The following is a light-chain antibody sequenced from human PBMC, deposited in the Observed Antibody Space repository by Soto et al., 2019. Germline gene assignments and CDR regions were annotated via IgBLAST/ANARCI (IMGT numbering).Light chain of an antibody. J-gene: IGKJ1*01. CDR2: GAS. CDR3: QQYSDWLRT. V-gene: IGKV3-20*01. Sequence: EFVLTQSPGTLSLSPGERATLSCRASQTVSNTYLAWYQQKSGQAPKFLIYGASNRATGIPDRFSGSGSGTDFTLTISRLEPEDFAVYYCQQYSDWLRTFGQGAKVEIK. CDR1: QTVSNTY.